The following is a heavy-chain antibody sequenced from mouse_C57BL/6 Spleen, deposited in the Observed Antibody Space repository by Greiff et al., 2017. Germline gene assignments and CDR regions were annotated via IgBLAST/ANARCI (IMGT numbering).Heavy chain of an antibody. V-gene: IGHV2-3*01. J-gene: IGHJ3*01. CDR2: IWGDGGK. D-gene: IGHD2-1*01. Sequence: QVQLKESGPGLVAPSPSLSITCTVSGFSLTSYGVSWVRQPPGKGLEWLGVIWGDGGKNYHSAHLSRMSISKDNSKSQVFLKLNSLQTDDTATYYSAIYYGNYERFADWGQGTLVTVSA. CDR1: GFSLTSYG. CDR3: AIYYGNYERFAD.